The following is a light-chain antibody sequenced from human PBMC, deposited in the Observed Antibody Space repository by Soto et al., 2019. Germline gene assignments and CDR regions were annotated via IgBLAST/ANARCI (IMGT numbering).Light chain of an antibody. V-gene: IGKV1-5*03. CDR3: QRYNSDSET. J-gene: IGKJ1*01. CDR1: QSISNS. CDR2: QTS. Sequence: DMQMTQSPSTLSASVGDRVTITCRASQSISNSLAWFQQKPGKAPKVLIYQTSKLHNGVPSRFSGSGSGTDFTLTISGLQPDDFATYYCQRYNSDSETFGQGTKVEIK.